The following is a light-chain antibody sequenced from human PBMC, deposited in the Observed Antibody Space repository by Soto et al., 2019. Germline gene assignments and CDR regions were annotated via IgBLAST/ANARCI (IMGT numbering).Light chain of an antibody. CDR3: SSYTTSHPRQIV. CDR1: SSDVGGYNY. J-gene: IGLJ1*01. Sequence: QSVLTQPASVSGAPGQAINISCTGTSSDVGGYNYVSWYQHHPGKAPKLIIYDVSNRPSGVSNPFSGSKSGNTASLTISGLQPEDEADYYCSSYTTSHPRQIVFGPGTKVPVL. V-gene: IGLV2-14*03. CDR2: DVS.